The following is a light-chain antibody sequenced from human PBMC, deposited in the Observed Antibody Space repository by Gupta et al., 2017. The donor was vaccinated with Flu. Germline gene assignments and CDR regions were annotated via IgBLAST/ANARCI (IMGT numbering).Light chain of an antibody. CDR3: QQSDSTRTGT. CDR2: AAS. CDR1: QSISSY. V-gene: IGKV1-39*01. J-gene: IGKJ1*01. Sequence: DIQMTQSPSSLSASVGDRVTITCRASQSISSYLNWYQQKPGKAPKLLIYAASSLQSGVPSRFSGSGSGTDLTLTISSLQPEDFATYYCQQSDSTRTGTFGQGTKVEIK.